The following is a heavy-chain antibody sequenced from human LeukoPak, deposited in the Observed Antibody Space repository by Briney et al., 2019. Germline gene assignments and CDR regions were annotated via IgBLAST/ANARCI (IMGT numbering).Heavy chain of an antibody. J-gene: IGHJ4*02. CDR1: GYTFTSYG. Sequence: ASVKVSCKASGYTFTSYGISWVRQAPGQGLEWMGWISAYNGNTNYAQKLQGRVTMTTDTSTSTAYMELRSLRSDDTAVYYCARDEGYDSGGFPSDYWGQGTLVTVSS. CDR3: ARDEGYDSGGFPSDY. D-gene: IGHD3-22*01. CDR2: ISAYNGNT. V-gene: IGHV1-18*01.